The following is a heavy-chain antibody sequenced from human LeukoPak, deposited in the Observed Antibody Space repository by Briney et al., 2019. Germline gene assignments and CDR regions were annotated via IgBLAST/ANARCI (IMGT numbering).Heavy chain of an antibody. CDR1: GYTFTSYY. J-gene: IGHJ3*02. V-gene: IGHV1-46*01. CDR2: INPSGGST. Sequence: ASVKVSCKASGYTFTSYYMHWVRQAPGQGLEWMGIINPSGGSTSYAQKFQGRVTMTRDMSTSTVYMELSSLRSEDTAVYYCARETEMATRVPVAAFDIWGQGTMVTVSS. CDR3: ARETEMATRVPVAAFDI. D-gene: IGHD5-24*01.